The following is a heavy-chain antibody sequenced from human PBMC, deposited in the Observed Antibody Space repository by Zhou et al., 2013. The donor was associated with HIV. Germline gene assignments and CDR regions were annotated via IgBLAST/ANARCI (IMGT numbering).Heavy chain of an antibody. CDR3: ARDPLNARDRGHWSVTTGYYFDY. CDR1: GGTFSSYA. CDR2: IIPILGIA. V-gene: IGHV1-69*04. Sequence: QVQLVQSGAEVKKPGSSVKVSCKASGGTFSSYAISWVRQAPGQGLEWMGRIIPILGIANYAQKFQGRVTITADKSTSTAYMELSSLRSEDTAVYYCARDPLNARDRGHWSVTTGYYFDYWGQGTLVTVSS. J-gene: IGHJ4*02. D-gene: IGHD1-1*01.